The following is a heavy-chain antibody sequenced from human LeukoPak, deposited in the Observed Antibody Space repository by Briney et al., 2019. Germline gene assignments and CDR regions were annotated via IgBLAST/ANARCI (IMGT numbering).Heavy chain of an antibody. J-gene: IGHJ4*02. CDR3: ASPDSGYDSSVTDY. V-gene: IGHV3-30*02. Sequence: GGSLRLSCAASGFTFSTCGMHWVRQAPGKGLEWVAFINDGGNRKDYADSVQGRLTISRDTSKNILYLQMNSLRVEDTAVYYCASPDSGYDSSVTDYWGQGTLVTVSS. D-gene: IGHD5-12*01. CDR2: INDGGNRK. CDR1: GFTFSTCG.